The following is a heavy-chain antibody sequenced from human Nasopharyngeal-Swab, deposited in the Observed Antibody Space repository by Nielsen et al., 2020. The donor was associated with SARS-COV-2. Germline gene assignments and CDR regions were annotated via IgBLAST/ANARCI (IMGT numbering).Heavy chain of an antibody. CDR3: ARSRYAGYSYGLGYYYYRDV. CDR2: IIPIFGTA. Sequence: SVKVSCKASGGTFSSYAISWVRQAPGQGLEWMGGIIPIFGTANYAHKFQGRVTITADKSTSTAYMELSSLRSEDTAVYYCARSRYAGYSYGLGYYYYRDVWGKGTTVTVSS. V-gene: IGHV1-69*06. CDR1: GGTFSSYA. D-gene: IGHD5-18*01. J-gene: IGHJ6*03.